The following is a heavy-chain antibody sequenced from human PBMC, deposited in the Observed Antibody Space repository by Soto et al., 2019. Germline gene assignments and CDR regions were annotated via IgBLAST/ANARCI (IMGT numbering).Heavy chain of an antibody. D-gene: IGHD3-22*01. CDR2: IDPSDSYT. CDR1: GYSFTSYW. Sequence: GESLKISCKGSGYSFTSYWISWVGQMPGKGLEWMGRIDPSDSYTNYRPSFQGHVTISADKSISTAYRQWSSLKASDTAMYYGARLPYYYDSSGYYSVSPVDYWGQGTLVTVSS. J-gene: IGHJ4*02. CDR3: ARLPYYYDSSGYYSVSPVDY. V-gene: IGHV5-10-1*01.